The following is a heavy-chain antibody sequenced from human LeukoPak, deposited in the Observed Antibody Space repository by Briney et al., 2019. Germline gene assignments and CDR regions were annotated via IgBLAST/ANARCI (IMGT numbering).Heavy chain of an antibody. CDR3: ARSRDGYNFDYFDY. CDR2: ISSSGGST. J-gene: IGHJ4*02. Sequence: PGGSLRLSCAASGFTFSSYAMSWVRQAPGKGLEWVSAISSSGGSTYYADSVKGRFTISRDNSKNTLYLRMNSLRAEDTAVYYCARSRDGYNFDYFDYWGQGTLVTVSS. D-gene: IGHD5-24*01. V-gene: IGHV3-23*01. CDR1: GFTFSSYA.